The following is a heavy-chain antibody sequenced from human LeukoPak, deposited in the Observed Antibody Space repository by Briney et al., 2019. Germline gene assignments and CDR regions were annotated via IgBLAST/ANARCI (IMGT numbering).Heavy chain of an antibody. CDR1: GGSFSGYY. CDR2: INHSGST. CDR3: ARVPFITMVRGVIDY. Sequence: SETLSLTCAVYGGSFSGYYWSWIRQPPGKGLEWIGEINHSGSTNYNPSLKSRVTISVDMSKNQFSLKLSSVTAADTAVYYCARVPFITMVRGVIDYWGQGTLVTVSS. D-gene: IGHD3-10*01. J-gene: IGHJ4*02. V-gene: IGHV4-34*01.